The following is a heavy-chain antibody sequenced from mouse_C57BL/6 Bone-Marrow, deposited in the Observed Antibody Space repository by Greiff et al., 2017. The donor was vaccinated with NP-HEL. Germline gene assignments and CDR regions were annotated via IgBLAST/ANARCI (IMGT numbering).Heavy chain of an antibody. J-gene: IGHJ3*01. CDR3: ARHLRRAWFAY. V-gene: IGHV5-6*01. Sequence: EVQLVESGGDLVKPGGSLKLSCAASGFTFSSYGMSWVRHTPDKRLEWVATISSGGSYTYYPDSVKGRLTISRDNAKNTLYLQMSSLKTEDTAMYYCARHLRRAWFAYWGQGTLVTVSA. CDR2: ISSGGSYT. CDR1: GFTFSSYG.